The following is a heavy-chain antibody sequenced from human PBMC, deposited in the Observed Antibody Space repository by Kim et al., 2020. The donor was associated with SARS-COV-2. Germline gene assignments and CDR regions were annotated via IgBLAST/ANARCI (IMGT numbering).Heavy chain of an antibody. J-gene: IGHJ4*02. CDR1: GGSISSYY. V-gene: IGHV4-59*13. CDR3: ARDRHSSSWPADFDY. D-gene: IGHD6-13*01. Sequence: SETLSLTCTVSGGSISSYYWSWIRQPPGKGLEWIGYIYYSGSTNYNPSLKSRVTISVDTSKNQFSLKLSSVTAADTAVYYCARDRHSSSWPADFDYWGQG. CDR2: IYYSGST.